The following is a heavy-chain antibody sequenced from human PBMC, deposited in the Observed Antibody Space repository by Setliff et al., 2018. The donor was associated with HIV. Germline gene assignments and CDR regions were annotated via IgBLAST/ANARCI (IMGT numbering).Heavy chain of an antibody. J-gene: IGHJ6*03. CDR2: INPSGGST. Sequence: ASVKVSCKASGYIFTSYYIHWVRQAPGQGLEWMGIINPSGGSTTYAQKFQGRVTMTRDTSISTAHMELSRLTSDDTAVYYCARGVWELPPYYMDVWGKGTTVTVSS. D-gene: IGHD1-26*01. CDR3: ARGVWELPPYYMDV. CDR1: GYIFTSYY. V-gene: IGHV1-46*01.